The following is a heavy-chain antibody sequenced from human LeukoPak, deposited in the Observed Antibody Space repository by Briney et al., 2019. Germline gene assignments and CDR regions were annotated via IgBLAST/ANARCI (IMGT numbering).Heavy chain of an antibody. Sequence: ASVKVSCKASGYTFTGYYMHWVRQAPGQGLEWMGWINPNSGGTNYAQKFQGRVTMTRDTSISTAYMELSRLRSEDTAVYYCARAVRQQWLPRSYYYYYMDVWGKGTTVTVSS. J-gene: IGHJ6*03. V-gene: IGHV1-2*02. CDR3: ARAVRQQWLPRSYYYYYMDV. D-gene: IGHD6-19*01. CDR2: INPNSGGT. CDR1: GYTFTGYY.